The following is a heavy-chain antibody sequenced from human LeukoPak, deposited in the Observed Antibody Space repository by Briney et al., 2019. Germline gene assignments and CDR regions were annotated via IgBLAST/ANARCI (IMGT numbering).Heavy chain of an antibody. CDR3: ARSSSLYTPFFGMDV. CDR2: IYPGDSDT. D-gene: IGHD6-13*01. V-gene: IGHV5-51*01. CDR1: GYSFTSYW. J-gene: IGHJ6*02. Sequence: GAALQISSKGSGYSFTSYWIGWVRRMPGKGLEWMGIIYPGDSDTRYSPSFQGQVTISADKSISTAYLQWSSLKASDTAMYYCARSSSLYTPFFGMDVSGQGTTVTVSS.